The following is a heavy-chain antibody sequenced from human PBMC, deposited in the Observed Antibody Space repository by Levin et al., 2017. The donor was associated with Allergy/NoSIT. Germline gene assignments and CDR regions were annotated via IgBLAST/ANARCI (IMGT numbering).Heavy chain of an antibody. CDR3: AKRNYYGSSGSGTFYYGWLYFDQ. Sequence: GESLKISCAASGFTLSSYAMSWVRQAPGKGLEWVSAISSSDGSTYYADSVKGRFTVSRDTSKNTLFLQMNSLRAEDTAKYYCAKRNYYGSSGSGTFYYGWLYFDQWGQGTLVTVSA. V-gene: IGHV3-23*01. J-gene: IGHJ4*02. D-gene: IGHD3-22*01. CDR2: ISSSDGST. CDR1: GFTLSSYA.